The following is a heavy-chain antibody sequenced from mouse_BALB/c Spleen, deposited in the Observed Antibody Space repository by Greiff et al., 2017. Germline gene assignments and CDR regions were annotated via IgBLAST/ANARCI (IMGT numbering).Heavy chain of an antibody. Sequence: EVQVVESGGGLVKPGGSLKLSCAASGFAFSSYDMSWVRQTPEKRLEWVAYISSGGGSTYYPDTVKGRFTISRDNAKNTLYLQMSSLKSEDTAMYYCARHPLYGNWFAYWGQGTLVTVSA. CDR3: ARHPLYGNWFAY. CDR2: ISSGGGST. CDR1: GFAFSSYD. D-gene: IGHD2-1*01. V-gene: IGHV5-12-1*01. J-gene: IGHJ3*01.